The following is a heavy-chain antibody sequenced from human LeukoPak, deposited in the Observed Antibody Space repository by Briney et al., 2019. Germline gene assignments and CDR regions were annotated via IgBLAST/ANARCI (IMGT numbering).Heavy chain of an antibody. V-gene: IGHV3-23*01. CDR3: ANLLRYFDWPFDY. D-gene: IGHD3-9*01. CDR1: GFTFSSYG. Sequence: GGSPRLSCAASGFTFSSYGMSWVRQAPGKGLEWVSAISGSGGSTYYADSVKGRFTISRDNSKNTLYLQMNSLRAEDTAVYYCANLLRYFDWPFDYWGQGTLVTVSS. CDR2: ISGSGGST. J-gene: IGHJ4*02.